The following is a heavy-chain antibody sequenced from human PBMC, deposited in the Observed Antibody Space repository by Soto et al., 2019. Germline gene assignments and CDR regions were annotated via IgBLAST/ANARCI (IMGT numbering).Heavy chain of an antibody. CDR3: ARQRTTVVTQAYFDH. Sequence: SETLSLTCIVSGESISSSSYHCGWIRQPPGKGLEWLGSIYSSGRTYYNPSFKSRVTISIDTSKNQCSLKLSSVTATDTAVYYCARQRTTVVTQAYFDHWGQGALVTVSS. V-gene: IGHV4-39*01. D-gene: IGHD2-21*02. CDR2: IYSSGRT. J-gene: IGHJ4*02. CDR1: GESISSSSYH.